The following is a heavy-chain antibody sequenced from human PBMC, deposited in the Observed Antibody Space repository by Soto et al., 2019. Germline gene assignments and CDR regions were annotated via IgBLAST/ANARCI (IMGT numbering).Heavy chain of an antibody. CDR3: ASSYAGYCFDY. V-gene: IGHV4-39*01. CDR2: IYYSGST. J-gene: IGHJ4*02. Sequence: QLQLQESGPGLVKPSETLSLTCTVPGGSISSSSYYWGWIRQPPGKGLEWIGSIYYSGSTYYNPSLKSRVTISVDTSKNQFSLKLSSVTAADTAVYYCASSYAGYCFDYWGQGTLVTVSS. CDR1: GGSISSSSYY. D-gene: IGHD1-26*01.